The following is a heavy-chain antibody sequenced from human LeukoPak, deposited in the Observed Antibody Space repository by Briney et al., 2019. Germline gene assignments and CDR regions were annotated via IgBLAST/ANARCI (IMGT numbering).Heavy chain of an antibody. Sequence: GGSLRLSCSASGFNFSSYAMHWVRQAPGKGLEYVSAISGSGGATYYADSVKGRFTISRDNAWNTLSLQMNSLRAEDTALYYCTRGVPGDYWGQGTQVTVSS. CDR1: GFNFSSYA. CDR3: TRGVPGDY. D-gene: IGHD1-1*01. J-gene: IGHJ4*02. CDR2: ISGSGGAT. V-gene: IGHV3-64*04.